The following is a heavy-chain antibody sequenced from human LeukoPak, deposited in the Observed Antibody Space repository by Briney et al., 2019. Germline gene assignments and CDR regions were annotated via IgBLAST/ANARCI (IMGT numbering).Heavy chain of an antibody. CDR2: INHSGST. CDR3: ARALKVRGVDYYYGMDV. D-gene: IGHD3-10*01. J-gene: IGHJ6*02. V-gene: IGHV4-34*01. Sequence: SETLSLTCAVYGGSFSGYYWSWIRQPPGKGLEWIGEINHSGSTNYNPSLKSRVTISVDTSKNQFSLKLSSVTAADTAVYYCARALKVRGVDYYYGMDVWGQGTTVTVSS. CDR1: GGSFSGYY.